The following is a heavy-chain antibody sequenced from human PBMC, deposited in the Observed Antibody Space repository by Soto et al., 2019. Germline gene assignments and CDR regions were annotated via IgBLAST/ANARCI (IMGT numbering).Heavy chain of an antibody. Sequence: QVQLQESGPGLVKPSQTLSLTCTVSGGSISSGDYYWRWIRQPPGKGLELIGYIYDSGRTYYNSSLKTRLNITRLTSKHQFSLKLTSVTAADTAVYYCPSDNGVGPWGQGTLVTVSS. J-gene: IGHJ5*02. CDR1: GGSISSGDYY. CDR3: PSDNGVGP. CDR2: IYDSGRT. D-gene: IGHD2-8*01. V-gene: IGHV4-30-4*01.